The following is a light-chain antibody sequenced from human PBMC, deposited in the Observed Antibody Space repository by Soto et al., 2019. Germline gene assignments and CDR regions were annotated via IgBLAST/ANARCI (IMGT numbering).Light chain of an antibody. CDR2: AAS. CDR1: QDIRNF. Sequence: DIQMTKSPPSLSASVGDRVPITCRASQDIRNFVACYQQNPGKAPKLLIYAASTLQSGVTSRFSGSGSGTDFTLNINSLQPEDVATYSCQKYSSVPVFGPGTKVEIK. J-gene: IGKJ3*01. V-gene: IGKV1-27*01. CDR3: QKYSSVPV.